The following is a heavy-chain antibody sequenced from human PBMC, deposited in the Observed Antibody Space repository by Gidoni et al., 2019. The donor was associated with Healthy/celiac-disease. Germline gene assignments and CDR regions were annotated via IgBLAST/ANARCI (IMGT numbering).Heavy chain of an antibody. Sequence: QVQLVQSGAEVKKPGSSVKVSCKASGGTFSSYPISWVRQAPGQGLEWMGRIIPILGIANYAQKFQGRVTITADKSTSTAYMELSSLRSEDTAVYYCARLTERGYSYGSYYGMDVWGQGTTVTVSS. D-gene: IGHD5-18*01. CDR2: IIPILGIA. CDR3: ARLTERGYSYGSYYGMDV. J-gene: IGHJ6*02. CDR1: GGTFSSYP. V-gene: IGHV1-69*02.